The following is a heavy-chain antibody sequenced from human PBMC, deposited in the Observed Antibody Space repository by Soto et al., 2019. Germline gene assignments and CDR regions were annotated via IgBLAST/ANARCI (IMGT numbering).Heavy chain of an antibody. CDR3: ARENYYYDSSGQIDY. J-gene: IGHJ4*02. V-gene: IGHV4-59*01. CDR1: GGSISSYY. Sequence: SETLSLTCTVSGGSISSYYWSWIRQPPGKGLEWIGYIYYSGSTNYNPSLKSRVTISVDTSKSQFSLKLSSVAAADTAVYYCARENYYYDSSGQIDYWGQGTLVTVSS. CDR2: IYYSGST. D-gene: IGHD3-22*01.